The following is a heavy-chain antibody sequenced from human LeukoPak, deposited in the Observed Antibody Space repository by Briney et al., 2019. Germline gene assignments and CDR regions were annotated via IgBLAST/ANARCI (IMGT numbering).Heavy chain of an antibody. CDR1: GYTFTSYD. J-gene: IGHJ6*03. D-gene: IGHD6-13*01. Sequence: ASVKLSCKASGYTFTSYDINWVRQASGQGREWMGWMNPNSGNTGYAQKFQDRVTITADKSTSTAYMELSSLRSEETAVYYCAGVVGLTGYSSSWYSGYYYYMDVWGKGTTVTVSS. CDR3: AGVVGLTGYSSSWYSGYYYYMDV. CDR2: MNPNSGNT. V-gene: IGHV1-8*03.